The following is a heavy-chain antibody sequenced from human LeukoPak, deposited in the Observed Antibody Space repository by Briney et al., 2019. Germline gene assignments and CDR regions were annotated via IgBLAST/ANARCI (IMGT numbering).Heavy chain of an antibody. D-gene: IGHD3-22*01. V-gene: IGHV3-48*02. CDR1: GFTFSSYS. CDR2: ISSSSSTI. J-gene: IGHJ4*02. CDR3: ARARQYYYDSSGAGSFDY. Sequence: PGGSLRLSCAVSGFTFSSYSMNWVRQAPGKGLEWVSYISSSSSTIYYADSVKGRFTISRDNAKNSLYLQMNSLRDEDTAVYYCARARQYYYDSSGAGSFDYWGQGTLVTVSS.